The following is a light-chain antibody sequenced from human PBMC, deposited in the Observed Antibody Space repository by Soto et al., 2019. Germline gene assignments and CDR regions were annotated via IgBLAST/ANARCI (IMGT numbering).Light chain of an antibody. CDR1: SSDIGSYDY. V-gene: IGLV2-14*01. J-gene: IGLJ1*01. CDR2: EVT. CDR3: SSFTSTSTRL. Sequence: QSALTQTASVSGSPGQAITISCTGTSSDIGSYDYVSWYQQHPGKAPNLIIYEVTDRPSGVSNRFSGSKSGNTASLTISGLQAEDEADYYCSSFTSTSTRLFGSGTKLTVL.